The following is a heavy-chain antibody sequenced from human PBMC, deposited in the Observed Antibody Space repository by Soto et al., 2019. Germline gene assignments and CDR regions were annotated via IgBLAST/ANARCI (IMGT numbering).Heavy chain of an antibody. D-gene: IGHD4-17*01. J-gene: IGHJ4*02. Sequence: GGSLRLSCAASGFTFSSYSMNWVRQAPGKGLEWVSSISSSSSYIYYADSVKGRFTISRDNAKNSLYLQMNSLRAEDTAVYYCARDSGPANTDYGDYGDFDYWGQGTLVTVSS. CDR3: ARDSGPANTDYGDYGDFDY. CDR2: ISSSSSYI. V-gene: IGHV3-21*01. CDR1: GFTFSSYS.